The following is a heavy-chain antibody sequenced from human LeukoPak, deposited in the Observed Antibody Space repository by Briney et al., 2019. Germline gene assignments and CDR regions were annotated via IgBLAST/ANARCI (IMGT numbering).Heavy chain of an antibody. D-gene: IGHD2-15*01. CDR1: GGSISSSSYY. Sequence: TSETLSLTCTVSGGSISSSSYYWSWIRQPAGKGLEWIGRIYTSGSTNYNPSLKSRVTISVDRSKNQFSLKLSSVTAADTAVYYCARGPSRCSSSSCSLDYWGQGTLVTVSS. J-gene: IGHJ4*02. V-gene: IGHV4-61*02. CDR2: IYTSGST. CDR3: ARGPSRCSSSSCSLDY.